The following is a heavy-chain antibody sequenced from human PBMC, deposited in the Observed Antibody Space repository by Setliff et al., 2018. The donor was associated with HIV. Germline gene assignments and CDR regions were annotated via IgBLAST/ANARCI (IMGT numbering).Heavy chain of an antibody. CDR3: TTFYKLTGTTSFDY. CDR2: FNPEHGET. Sequence: GASVKVSCKVSGHIITELSMHWVRQAPGKGLEWMGGFNPEHGETIYAQKFEDRVTMTEDIPTNTVYMEVSSLRSEDTAVYYCTTFYKLTGTTSFDYWGQGTVVTVS. J-gene: IGHJ4*02. D-gene: IGHD1-7*01. CDR1: GHIITELS. V-gene: IGHV1-24*01.